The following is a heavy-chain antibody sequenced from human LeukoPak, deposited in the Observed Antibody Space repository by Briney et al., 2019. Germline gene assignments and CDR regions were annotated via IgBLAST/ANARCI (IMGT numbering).Heavy chain of an antibody. V-gene: IGHV1-46*01. Sequence: ASVKVSCKASGYTFTSYYMHWVRQAPGQGLEWMGIINPSGGSTSYAQKFQGRVTVTRDTSIATAYMDLIRLTSDDTAVYYCASYASGYNWLRVWGQGTLVTVSS. CDR1: GYTFTSYY. D-gene: IGHD1-1*01. CDR3: ASYASGYNWLRV. CDR2: INPSGGST. J-gene: IGHJ4*02.